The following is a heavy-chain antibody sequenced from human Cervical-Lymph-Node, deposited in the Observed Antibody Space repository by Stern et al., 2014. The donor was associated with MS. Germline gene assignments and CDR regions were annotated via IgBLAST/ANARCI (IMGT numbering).Heavy chain of an antibody. V-gene: IGHV1-69*06. Sequence: QVQLGQSGAEVKKPGSSVKVSCKTSGDTFSNYAFSWVRQAPGRGLEWMGGILPIFGTTNYAQKFQGRVTITADKSTTTAYMELSSLRSEDTAVYFCATDGGGYEVLWGRGTLVTVSS. D-gene: IGHD5-12*01. J-gene: IGHJ2*01. CDR1: GDTFSNYA. CDR2: ILPIFGTT. CDR3: ATDGGGYEVL.